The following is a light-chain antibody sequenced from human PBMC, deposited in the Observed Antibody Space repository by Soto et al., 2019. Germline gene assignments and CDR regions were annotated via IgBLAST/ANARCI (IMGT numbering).Light chain of an antibody. CDR3: QQYNHCPPDRT. Sequence: EIVMTQSPATLSVSPGERATLSCRASQSVSSNLAWYQQKPGQAPRLLIYGASTRATGIPARFSGSGSGTEFTLTISSLQSEGFAIYFCQQYNHCPPDRTFGQGTKVEIK. CDR2: GAS. V-gene: IGKV3-15*01. J-gene: IGKJ1*01. CDR1: QSVSSN.